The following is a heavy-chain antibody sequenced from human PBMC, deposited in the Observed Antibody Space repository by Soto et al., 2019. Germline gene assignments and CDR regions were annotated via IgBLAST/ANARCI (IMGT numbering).Heavy chain of an antibody. CDR3: AREALSTYYYDSSGYYNWFDP. Sequence: SQTLSLTCAISGDSVSSNSAAWNWIRQSPSRGLEWLGRTYYRSKWYNDYAVSVKSRITINPDTSKNQFSLQLNSVTPEDTAVYYCAREALSTYYYDSSGYYNWFDPWGQGTLVTVSS. CDR1: GDSVSSNSAA. CDR2: TYYRSKWYN. D-gene: IGHD3-22*01. J-gene: IGHJ5*02. V-gene: IGHV6-1*01.